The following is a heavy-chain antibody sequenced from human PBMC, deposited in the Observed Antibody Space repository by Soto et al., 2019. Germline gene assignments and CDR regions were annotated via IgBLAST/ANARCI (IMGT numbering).Heavy chain of an antibody. CDR1: GFTFSSYA. CDR2: ISSDGSNN. J-gene: IGHJ4*02. D-gene: IGHD2-15*01. CDR3: ARFTGCRGGSCYPYFDY. V-gene: IGHV3-30-3*01. Sequence: QVQLMESGGGVVQPGRSLRLSCAASGFTFSSYAMHWVRQAPGKGLEWVAVISSDGSNNYYADSVKGRFTISRDDSKNTLYLQMNSLRAEDTAVYYCARFTGCRGGSCYPYFDYWGQGTLVTVSS.